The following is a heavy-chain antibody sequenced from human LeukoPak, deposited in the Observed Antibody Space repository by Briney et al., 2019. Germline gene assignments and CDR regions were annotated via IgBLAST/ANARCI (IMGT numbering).Heavy chain of an antibody. D-gene: IGHD3-10*01. CDR1: GYTFTSYA. J-gene: IGHJ3*02. Sequence: ASVKVSCKASGYTFTSYAMNWVRQAPGQGLEGMGWINTNTGNPTYAQGFTGRFVFSLDTSVSTAYLQISSLKAEDTAVYYCARGLYYYGSGSIDAFDIWGQGTMVTVSS. V-gene: IGHV7-4-1*02. CDR2: INTNTGNP. CDR3: ARGLYYYGSGSIDAFDI.